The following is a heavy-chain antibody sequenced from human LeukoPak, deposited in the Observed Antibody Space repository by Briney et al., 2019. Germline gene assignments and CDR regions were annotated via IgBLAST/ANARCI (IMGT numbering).Heavy chain of an antibody. J-gene: IGHJ5*02. D-gene: IGHD3-22*01. CDR2: MYYSGST. CDR3: ARPYYYDSRIDP. CDR1: GGSISSGDYY. V-gene: IGHV4-30-4*01. Sequence: SQTLSLTCTVSGGSISSGDYYWSWIRQPPGKGLEWIAYMYYSGSTYYNPSLKSRVTMSADTSKNQLSLKLSSVTAADTAVYYCARPYYYDSRIDPWGQGILSPSPQ.